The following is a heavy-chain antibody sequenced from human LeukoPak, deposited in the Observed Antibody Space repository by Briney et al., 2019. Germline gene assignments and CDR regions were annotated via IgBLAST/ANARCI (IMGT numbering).Heavy chain of an antibody. Sequence: GGSLRLSCAASGFTFSGSAMHWVRQASGKGLEWVGRIRSKANSYATAYAASVKGRFTISRDDSENTAYLQMNSLKTEDTAVYYCTRLSFSSSWQDWGQGTLVTVSS. J-gene: IGHJ4*02. CDR1: GFTFSGSA. CDR3: TRLSFSSSWQD. D-gene: IGHD6-13*01. CDR2: IRSKANSYAT. V-gene: IGHV3-73*01.